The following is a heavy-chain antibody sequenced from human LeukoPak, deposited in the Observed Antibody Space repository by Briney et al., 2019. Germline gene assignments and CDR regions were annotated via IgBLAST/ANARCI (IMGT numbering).Heavy chain of an antibody. J-gene: IGHJ4*02. CDR2: INSEGSSI. CDR3: AREHLGVAAADY. Sequence: PGGSLRLSCSASGFTFSTYWMHWVRQTPGKGLVWVSRINSEGSSISYADSVEGRFTISRDNAKNTLYLQMNSLRAEDTAVYYCAREHLGVAAADYWGQGTLVTVSS. CDR1: GFTFSTYW. V-gene: IGHV3-74*01. D-gene: IGHD3-3*01.